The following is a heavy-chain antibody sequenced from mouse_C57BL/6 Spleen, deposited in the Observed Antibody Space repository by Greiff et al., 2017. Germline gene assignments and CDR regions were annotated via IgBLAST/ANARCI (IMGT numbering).Heavy chain of an antibody. CDR3: GTGYEYKYFDY. J-gene: IGHJ2*01. D-gene: IGHD2-3*01. V-gene: IGHV1-69*01. CDR1: GYTFTSYW. CDR2: IDPSDSYT. Sequence: VQLQQPGAELVMPGASVKLSCKASGYTFTSYWMHWVKQRPGQGLEWIGEIDPSDSYTNYNQKFKGKSTLTVDKSSSTAYMQRSILTSEDSAVYYCGTGYEYKYFDYWGQGTTLTVSS.